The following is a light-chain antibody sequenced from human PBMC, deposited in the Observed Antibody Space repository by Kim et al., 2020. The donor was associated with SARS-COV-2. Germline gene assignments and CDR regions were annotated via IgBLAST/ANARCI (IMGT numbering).Light chain of an antibody. Sequence: ALGQTVRITCQGDSLRSYYASWYQQRPGQAPILVVYGKNNRPSGIPDRFSGSDSGNTASLTITGAQAEDEADYYCHSRDSSGNHVFFGGGTQLTVL. V-gene: IGLV3-19*01. CDR3: HSRDSSGNHVF. J-gene: IGLJ2*01. CDR1: SLRSYY. CDR2: GKN.